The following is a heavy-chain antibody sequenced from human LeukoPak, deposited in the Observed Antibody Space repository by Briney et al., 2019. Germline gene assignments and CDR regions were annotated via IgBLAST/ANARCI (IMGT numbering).Heavy chain of an antibody. V-gene: IGHV3-30*04. D-gene: IGHD3-22*01. CDR2: ISYDGSNK. Sequence: PGGSLRLSCAASGFTFSSYAMHWVRQAPGKGLEWVAVISYDGSNKYYADSVKGRFTISRDNSKNTLYLQMNSLRAEDTAVYYYARDYDYYDSSAQETIFDYWGQGTLVTVSS. CDR3: ARDYDYYDSSAQETIFDY. CDR1: GFTFSSYA. J-gene: IGHJ4*02.